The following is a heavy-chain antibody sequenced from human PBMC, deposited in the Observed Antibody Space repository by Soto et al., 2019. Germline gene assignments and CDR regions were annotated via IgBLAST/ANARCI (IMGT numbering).Heavy chain of an antibody. D-gene: IGHD3-9*01. Sequence: GGSLRLSCAASGFLFNTYTMHWVRQPPGKGLEWVAVISHDGNTKDYADSVMGRFIISRDNSKNTVYLQMSSLRTEDTAVYYCARPGSGYDVLTGRYFYYYHTVDVWGQGTTVTVSS. V-gene: IGHV3-30-3*01. J-gene: IGHJ6*02. CDR1: GFLFNTYT. CDR2: ISHDGNTK. CDR3: ARPGSGYDVLTGRYFYYYHTVDV.